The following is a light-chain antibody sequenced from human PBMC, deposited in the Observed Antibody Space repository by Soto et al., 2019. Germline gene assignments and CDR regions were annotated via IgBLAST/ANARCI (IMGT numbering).Light chain of an antibody. CDR2: DAS. J-gene: IGKJ2*01. CDR3: QQYHSDPYP. CDR1: QHINTW. Sequence: DIQMTQSPYTLSAYVGDRVTITCRASQHINTWLAWYQQKSGKAPKLLMYDASSLESGVPSRFSGSSSGTEVTLTISSVQPGDFATYYCQQYHSDPYPLGQGTKLEIK. V-gene: IGKV1-5*01.